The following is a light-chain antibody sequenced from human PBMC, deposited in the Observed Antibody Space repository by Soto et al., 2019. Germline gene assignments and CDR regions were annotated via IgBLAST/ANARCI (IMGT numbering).Light chain of an antibody. CDR1: QSISSY. V-gene: IGKV3-11*01. J-gene: IGKJ3*01. Sequence: EIVLTQSPATLSLSPGDRATLSCRASQSISSYLAWYQQKPDQAPRLLIYDASNRATGIPARFSVSGSGTDFTLTISSLEPEDCAVYCCQQRSTFPFTFGPGTKGDIK. CDR2: DAS. CDR3: QQRSTFPFT.